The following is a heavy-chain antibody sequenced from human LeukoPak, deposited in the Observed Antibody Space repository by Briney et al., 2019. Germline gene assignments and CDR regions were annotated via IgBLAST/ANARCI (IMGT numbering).Heavy chain of an antibody. J-gene: IGHJ3*02. CDR1: GGSISSSSYY. CDR2: IYYSGTT. Sequence: SETLSLTYTDSGGSISSSSYYWGWIRQPPGKGLERIGYIYYSGTTNYNPSLKSRVTISVDTSKNQFSLKLNSVTAADTAVYYCARDENSSAWAFDIWGQGTMVTVSS. CDR3: ARDENSSAWAFDI. V-gene: IGHV4-61*01. D-gene: IGHD6-19*01.